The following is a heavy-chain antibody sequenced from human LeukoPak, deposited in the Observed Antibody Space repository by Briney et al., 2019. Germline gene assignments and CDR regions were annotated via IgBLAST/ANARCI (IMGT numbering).Heavy chain of an antibody. CDR1: GYTFTSYY. D-gene: IGHD5-18*01. V-gene: IGHV1-46*01. CDR3: ARARYRYGWYYYMDV. J-gene: IGHJ6*03. CDR2: INPSGGST. Sequence: ASVNVSCKASGYTFTSYYMHWVRQAPGQGLEWMGIINPSGGSTSYPQKFQGRVTMTRDTSTSTVYVELSSLRSEDTAVYYCARARYRYGWYYYMDVWGKGTTVTVSS.